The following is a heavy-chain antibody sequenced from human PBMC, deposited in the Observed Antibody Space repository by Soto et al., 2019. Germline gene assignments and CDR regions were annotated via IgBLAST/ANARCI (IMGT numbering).Heavy chain of an antibody. D-gene: IGHD3-3*01. J-gene: IGHJ4*02. Sequence: EVQLVESGGGLVQPGGSLRLSCAASGFTFSSYSMNWVRQAPGKGLEWVSYISSSSSTIYYADSVKGRFTISRDNAKNSLYLQMNSLRAEDTAVYYCARDRGGTYYDFWSGVYYFYYWGQGTLVTVSS. CDR2: ISSSSSTI. CDR1: GFTFSSYS. V-gene: IGHV3-48*01. CDR3: ARDRGGTYYDFWSGVYYFYY.